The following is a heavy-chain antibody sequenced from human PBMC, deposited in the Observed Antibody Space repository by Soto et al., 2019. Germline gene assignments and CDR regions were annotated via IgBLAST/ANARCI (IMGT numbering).Heavy chain of an antibody. CDR1: GGSMSENDYY. CDR3: ARGIVRGGFDI. Sequence: QVQLQEAGPGLVRPSQTLSLTCTVAGGSMSENDYYWSWLRQSPGQGLQWIGYIYDTWTTSYSPSLKSRVTMSADTSRNQFSLKLTTVTAVDTALYFCARGIVRGGFDIWGQGTVVTVSS. CDR2: IYDTWTT. D-gene: IGHD3-10*02. J-gene: IGHJ3*02. V-gene: IGHV4-30-4*01.